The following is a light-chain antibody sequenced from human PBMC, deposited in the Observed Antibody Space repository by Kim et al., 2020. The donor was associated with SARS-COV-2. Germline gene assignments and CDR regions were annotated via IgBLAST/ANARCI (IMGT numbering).Light chain of an antibody. CDR1: GRDVGGYNY. Sequence: ITIPCTGTGRDVGGYNYVSCYQQHPGKAPQFMIYDVTNRPSGVSNRFSGSKSGNTASLTISGLQAEDEADYFCGSYSGSSTLHVVFGGGTQLTVL. J-gene: IGLJ2*01. CDR3: GSYSGSSTLHVV. V-gene: IGLV2-14*03. CDR2: DVT.